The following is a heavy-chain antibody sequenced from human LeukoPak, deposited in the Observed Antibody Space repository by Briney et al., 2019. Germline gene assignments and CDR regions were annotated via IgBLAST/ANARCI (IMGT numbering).Heavy chain of an antibody. CDR2: INHSGSA. J-gene: IGHJ4*02. Sequence: KPSETLSLTCAVYGGSFSGYYWSWIRQPPGKGLEWIGEINHSGSANYNPSLKSRVTISVDTSKNQFSLKLSSVTAADTAVYYCAREKRYSSGWYPDYWGQGTLVTVSS. D-gene: IGHD6-19*01. CDR1: GGSFSGYY. CDR3: AREKRYSSGWYPDY. V-gene: IGHV4-34*01.